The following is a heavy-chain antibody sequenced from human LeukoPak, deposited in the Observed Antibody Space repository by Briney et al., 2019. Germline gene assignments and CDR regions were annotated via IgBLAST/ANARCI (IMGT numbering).Heavy chain of an antibody. V-gene: IGHV1-3*01. Sequence: GASVKVSCKASGYTFTSYAMHWVRQAPGQRLEWMGWINAGNGNTKYSQKFQGRVTMTRDTSIGTAYLELSSLKSEDTAVYYCARTPPNWGADYWGQGTLVTVSS. J-gene: IGHJ4*02. CDR3: ARTPPNWGADY. CDR2: INAGNGNT. D-gene: IGHD7-27*01. CDR1: GYTFTSYA.